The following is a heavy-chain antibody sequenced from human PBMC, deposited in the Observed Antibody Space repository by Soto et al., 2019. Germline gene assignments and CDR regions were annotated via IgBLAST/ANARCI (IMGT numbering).Heavy chain of an antibody. CDR3: ATDQGIY. CDR1: GFTFSSYG. Sequence: QVQLVESGGGVVQPGRSLRLSCAASGFTFSSYGMHWVRQAPGKGLEWVSVIWYDGSDKYYADSVKGRFTISRDNSKNTLYLQMNGLRAEDTAVYYWATDQGIYWGQGTLVTVSS. D-gene: IGHD6-13*01. J-gene: IGHJ4*02. CDR2: IWYDGSDK. V-gene: IGHV3-33*01.